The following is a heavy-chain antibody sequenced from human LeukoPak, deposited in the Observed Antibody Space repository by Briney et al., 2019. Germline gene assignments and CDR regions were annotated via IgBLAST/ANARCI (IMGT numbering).Heavy chain of an antibody. CDR2: IRYDGSNK. CDR1: GFTFSSYG. Sequence: GGSLRLSCAASGFTFSSYGMHWVRQAPGKGLEWVAFIRYDGSNKYYADSVRGRFTISRDNSKNTLHLQMISLRAEDTAVYYCARDQGAWGYGYNFDYWGQGTLVTVSS. CDR3: ARDQGAWGYGYNFDY. D-gene: IGHD3-16*01. J-gene: IGHJ4*02. V-gene: IGHV3-30*02.